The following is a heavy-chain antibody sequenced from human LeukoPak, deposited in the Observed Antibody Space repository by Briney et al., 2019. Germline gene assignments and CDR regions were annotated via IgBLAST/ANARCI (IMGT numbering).Heavy chain of an antibody. CDR1: GFIFSTMG. D-gene: IGHD1-26*01. CDR2: IRYDGSNR. V-gene: IGHV3-30*02. Sequence: FSAAPGFIFSTMGIHWVRQAPGRGLEWLAFIRYDGSNRFYADSVKGRFTISRDNSKNTVFLQMNSLRTEDTAVYYCAKDQSGTFRDYWGQGTLVTVSS. J-gene: IGHJ4*02. CDR3: AKDQSGTFRDY.